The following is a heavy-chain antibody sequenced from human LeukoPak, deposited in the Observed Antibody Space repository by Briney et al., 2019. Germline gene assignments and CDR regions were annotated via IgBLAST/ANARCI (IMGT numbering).Heavy chain of an antibody. CDR3: ARIWLVRGYTYFDQ. J-gene: IGHJ4*02. Sequence: ASVKASCKASGYTFTGYYIHWVRQAPGQGLDWMGRINPKSGDTSYAQKFQGRVTMTRDTSINTAYMELSSLKSDDTAVYYCARIWLVRGYTYFDQWGQGTLVTVSS. V-gene: IGHV1-2*06. CDR2: INPKSGDT. CDR1: GYTFTGYY. D-gene: IGHD6-19*01.